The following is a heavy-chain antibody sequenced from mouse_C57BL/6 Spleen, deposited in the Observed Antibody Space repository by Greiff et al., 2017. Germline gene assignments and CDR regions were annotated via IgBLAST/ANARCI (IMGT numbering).Heavy chain of an antibody. Sequence: QVQLQQPGAELVKPGASVKVSCKASGYTFTSYWMHWVKQRPGQGLEWIGRIHPSDSDTNYNQKFRGKATLTVDKSSSTAYMQLSSLTSEDSAVYYCAISYYGYPFAYWGQGTLVTVSA. D-gene: IGHD2-2*01. J-gene: IGHJ3*01. V-gene: IGHV1-74*01. CDR3: AISYYGYPFAY. CDR2: IHPSDSDT. CDR1: GYTFTSYW.